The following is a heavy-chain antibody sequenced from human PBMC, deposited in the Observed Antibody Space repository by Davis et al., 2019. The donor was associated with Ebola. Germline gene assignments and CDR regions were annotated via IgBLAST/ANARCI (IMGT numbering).Heavy chain of an antibody. CDR2: FNTNTGNP. CDR1: GCTFSSYA. Sequence: SVKVSCKASGCTFSSYALNWVRQAPGQGLEWMGWFNTNTGNPTYAQGFTGRFVFSLDTSVSTAYLQISSLKAEDTAIYYCARDRGNFDYWSQGTLVTVSS. D-gene: IGHD3-10*01. CDR3: ARDRGNFDY. V-gene: IGHV7-4-1*02. J-gene: IGHJ4*02.